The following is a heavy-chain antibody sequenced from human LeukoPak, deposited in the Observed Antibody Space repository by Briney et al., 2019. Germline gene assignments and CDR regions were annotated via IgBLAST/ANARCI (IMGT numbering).Heavy chain of an antibody. D-gene: IGHD1-26*01. Sequence: SETLSLTCAVYGGSFSGYYWSWIRQPPGKGLEWIGEINHSGSTNYNPSLKSRVTISVDTSKNQFSLKLSSVTAADTAVYYCARKVGATGWFDYWGQGTLVTVSS. CDR3: ARKVGATGWFDY. CDR1: GGSFSGYY. V-gene: IGHV4-34*01. CDR2: INHSGST. J-gene: IGHJ4*02.